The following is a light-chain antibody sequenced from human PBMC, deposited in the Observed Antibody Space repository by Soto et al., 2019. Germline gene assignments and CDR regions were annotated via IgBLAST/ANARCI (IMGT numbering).Light chain of an antibody. V-gene: IGKV1-5*03. CDR2: KAA. CDR1: QSISSW. J-gene: IGKJ5*01. Sequence: DIPMTQSPSTLSASVGDRVTITCRASQSISSWLAWYQQKPGKAPKLLVYKAASLESGVPSRFSGSGSGTAFTLTISSLQPDDFAPYYCQQYNRYLITFGQGTRLEIK. CDR3: QQYNRYLIT.